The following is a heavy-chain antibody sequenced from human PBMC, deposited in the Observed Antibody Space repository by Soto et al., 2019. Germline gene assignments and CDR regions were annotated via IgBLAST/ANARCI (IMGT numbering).Heavy chain of an antibody. CDR2: LVGSGGGI. V-gene: IGHV3-23*01. CDR3: AKDHLAGNGLGEPFDM. D-gene: IGHD3-16*01. CDR1: GFTFSAYA. J-gene: IGHJ3*02. Sequence: EVQLLESGGGLVQPGGSLRLSCAASGFTFSAYAMSWVRQAPGKGLQWVSGLVGSGGGIQYADSVRGRFTVSRDNSKNTLYRKMNSGKAEDKSLYYWAKDHLAGNGLGEPFDMWGKGTEVTVSS.